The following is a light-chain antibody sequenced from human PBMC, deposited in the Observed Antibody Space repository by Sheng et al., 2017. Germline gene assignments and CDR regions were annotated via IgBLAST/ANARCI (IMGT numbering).Light chain of an antibody. Sequence: DIQMTQSPSSLSASVGDRVTITCRASRTINSYFNWYQQQPGDAPKLLIYGASSLRSGVPSRFSGSASGTDSTLTIRGLQPEDVGTYYCQQSYSPPWTFGKGPRLK. CDR1: RTINSY. J-gene: IGKJ1*01. V-gene: IGKV1-39*01. CDR3: QQSYSPPWT. CDR2: GAS.